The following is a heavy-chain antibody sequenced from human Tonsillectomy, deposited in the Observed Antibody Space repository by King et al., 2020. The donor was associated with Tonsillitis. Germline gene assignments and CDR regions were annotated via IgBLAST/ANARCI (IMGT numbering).Heavy chain of an antibody. CDR1: GGSVSSGNYY. V-gene: IGHV4-61*01. D-gene: IGHD3-22*01. CDR3: ARLYYYDSSGLYWYFDL. CDR2: IYYSGST. J-gene: IGHJ2*01. Sequence: VQLQESGPGLVKPSETLSLTCTVSGGSVSSGNYYWSWIRQPPGKGLEWLGHIYYSGSTKYNPSLESRGTMSVDPSKSQFSLKLSSVTAADTAVYHCARLYYYDSSGLYWYFDLWGRGTLVTVSS.